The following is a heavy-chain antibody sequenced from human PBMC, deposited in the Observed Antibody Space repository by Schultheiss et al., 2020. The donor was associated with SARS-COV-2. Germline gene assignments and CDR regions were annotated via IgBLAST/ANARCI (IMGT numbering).Heavy chain of an antibody. D-gene: IGHD5-24*01. CDR3: ARASRDGYPDAFDI. CDR1: GFTFSNAW. CDR2: ISSSSSYI. V-gene: IGHV3-21*04. Sequence: GGSLRLSCAASGFTFSNAWMSWVRQAPGKGLEWVSSISSSSSYIYYADSVKGRFTISRDNAKNSLYLQMRSLRAEDTAVYYCARASRDGYPDAFDIWGQGTMVTVSS. J-gene: IGHJ3*02.